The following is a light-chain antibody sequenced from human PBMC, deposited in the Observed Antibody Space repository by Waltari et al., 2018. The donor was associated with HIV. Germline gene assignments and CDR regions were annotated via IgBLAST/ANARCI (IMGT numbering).Light chain of an antibody. V-gene: IGLV1-40*01. Sequence: QSVLTQPPSVSGAPGQRVTISCTGSSSNIGAGYDVHWYQQLPRTAPTLLTYGITTRPSGVPDGFSGSKSGTSASLAITGLQAEDEADYYCQSYDNSLSGSRVFGGGTKLTVL. J-gene: IGLJ3*02. CDR3: QSYDNSLSGSRV. CDR1: SSNIGAGYD. CDR2: GIT.